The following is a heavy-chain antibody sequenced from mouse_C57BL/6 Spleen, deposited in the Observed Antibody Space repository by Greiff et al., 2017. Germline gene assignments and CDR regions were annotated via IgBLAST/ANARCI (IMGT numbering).Heavy chain of an antibody. J-gene: IGHJ3*01. V-gene: IGHV1-81*01. Sequence: QVQLQQSGAELARPGASVKLSCKASGYTFTSYGISWVKQRTGQGLEWIGEIYPRSGNTYYNEKFKGKATLTADTSSSTAYMELRSLTSEDSAVYFCASKQPLAYWGQGTLVTVSA. CDR2: IYPRSGNT. D-gene: IGHD1-3*01. CDR1: GYTFTSYG. CDR3: ASKQPLAY.